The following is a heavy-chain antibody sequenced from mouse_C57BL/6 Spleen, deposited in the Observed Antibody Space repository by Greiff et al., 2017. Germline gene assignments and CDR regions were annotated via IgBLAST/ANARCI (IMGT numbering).Heavy chain of an antibody. J-gene: IGHJ4*01. CDR1: GYTFTSYW. V-gene: IGHV1-50*01. CDR3: SSRRVYAYDGYYSMDY. CDR2: IDPSDSYT. D-gene: IGHD2-2*01. Sequence: QVQLQQPGAELVKPGASVKLSCKASGYTFTSYWMQWVKQRPGQGLEWIGEIDPSDSYTNYNQKFKGKATLTVDTSSSTAYMQLSSLTSEDSAVYYCSSRRVYAYDGYYSMDYWGQGTSVTVSS.